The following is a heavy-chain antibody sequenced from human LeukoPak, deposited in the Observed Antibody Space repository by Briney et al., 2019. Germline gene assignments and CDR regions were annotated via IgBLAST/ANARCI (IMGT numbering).Heavy chain of an antibody. V-gene: IGHV3-30*02. CDR3: AKDRHPVVITAYFDY. Sequence: SGGSLRLSCAASGFTFSSYGMHWVRQAPGKGLEWVAFIRYDGSNKYYADSVKGRFTISRDNSKNTLYLQMNSLRAEDTAVYYCAKDRHPVVITAYFDYWGQGTLVTVSS. CDR2: IRYDGSNK. D-gene: IGHD3-22*01. CDR1: GFTFSSYG. J-gene: IGHJ4*02.